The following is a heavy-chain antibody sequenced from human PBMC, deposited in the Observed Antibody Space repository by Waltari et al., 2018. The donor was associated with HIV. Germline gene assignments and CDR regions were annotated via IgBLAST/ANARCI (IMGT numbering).Heavy chain of an antibody. CDR2: INPSGGSI. CDR1: GYTFTSSY. Sequence: QVQLVQSGAEVKQPGASVKVSCKASGYTFTSSYMHWVRQATGQGLAWMGIINPSGGSITYAQKFQGRVTMTRDTSTRTVYMEVSSLRSEDTAVYYCARGSHCSSTSCYPHYYYGMDVWGQGTTVTVS. D-gene: IGHD2-2*01. CDR3: ARGSHCSSTSCYPHYYYGMDV. V-gene: IGHV1-46*01. J-gene: IGHJ6*02.